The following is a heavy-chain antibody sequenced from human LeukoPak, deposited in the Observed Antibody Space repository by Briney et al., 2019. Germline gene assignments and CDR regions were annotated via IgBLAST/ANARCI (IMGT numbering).Heavy chain of an antibody. V-gene: IGHV3-23*01. CDR1: GFTFSSNA. CDR2: ISGSGGST. D-gene: IGHD6-19*01. CDR3: AKETTVAGFYPYFDY. Sequence: GGSLRLSGAASGFTFSSNAMCWVRQAPGKGQEWVSYISGSGGSTYYADSVKGRFTISRDNSKNTLYLQMSSLRAEDTAVYYCAKETTVAGFYPYFDYWGQGTLVTVSS. J-gene: IGHJ4*02.